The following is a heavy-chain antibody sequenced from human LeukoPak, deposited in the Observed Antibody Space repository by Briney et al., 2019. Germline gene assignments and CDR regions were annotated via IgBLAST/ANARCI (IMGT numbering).Heavy chain of an antibody. J-gene: IGHJ4*02. V-gene: IGHV3-21*01. CDR3: ARGTTWRPLDFDY. Sequence: GRSLRLSCAASDFTFSTYNMHWVRQAPGKGLEWVSTISSNTDSYIYYANSVRGRFTISRDNAKNSLYLQMNSLRAEDTAVYFCARGTTWRPLDFDYWGQGTLVTVSS. CDR1: DFTFSTYN. CDR2: ISSNTDSYI. D-gene: IGHD4-11*01.